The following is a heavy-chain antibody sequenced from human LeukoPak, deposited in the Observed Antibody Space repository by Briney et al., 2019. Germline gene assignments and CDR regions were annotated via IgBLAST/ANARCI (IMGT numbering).Heavy chain of an antibody. Sequence: GGSLRLSCSVSGFTFSSHAMNWVRQAPGKGLEWVGRIKSKTDGGTTDYAAPVKGRFTISRDDSKNTLYLQMNSLKTEDTAVYYCSTTYYYDSSEGYWGQGTLVTVSS. CDR2: IKSKTDGGTT. J-gene: IGHJ4*02. CDR3: STTYYYDSSEGY. CDR1: GFTFSSHA. V-gene: IGHV3-15*07. D-gene: IGHD3-22*01.